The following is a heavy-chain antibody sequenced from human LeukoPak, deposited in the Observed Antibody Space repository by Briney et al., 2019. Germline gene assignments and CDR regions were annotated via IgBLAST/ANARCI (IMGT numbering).Heavy chain of an antibody. CDR2: IVVGSGNT. V-gene: IGHV1-58*01. CDR3: AADLGSGLRFLEWLNFDL. D-gene: IGHD3-3*01. CDR1: GFTFTSSA. J-gene: IGHJ2*01. Sequence: ASVKVSCKASGFTFTSSAVQWVRQARGQRLEWIGWIVVGSGNTNYAQKFQERVTITRDMSTSTAYMELSSLRSEDTAVYYCAADLGSGLRFLEWLNFDLWGRGTLVTVSS.